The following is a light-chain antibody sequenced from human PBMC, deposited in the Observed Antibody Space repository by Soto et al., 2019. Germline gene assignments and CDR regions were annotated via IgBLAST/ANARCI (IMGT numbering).Light chain of an antibody. J-gene: IGKJ4*01. V-gene: IGKV1-5*03. CDR1: QSISSW. CDR2: RAS. CDR3: QQYNSYSIT. Sequence: DIQMTQSPSTLSASVGDRVTITCRASQSISSWLAWYQQKPGKAPKLLMYRASSLESGVSSRFSGSGSGTEFTLTISSLQPDDFATYYCQQYNSYSITFGGGTKVEIK.